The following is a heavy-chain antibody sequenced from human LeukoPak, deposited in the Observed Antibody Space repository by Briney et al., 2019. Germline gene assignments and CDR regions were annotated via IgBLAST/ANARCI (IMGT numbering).Heavy chain of an antibody. D-gene: IGHD1-26*01. CDR1: GFAFSSYA. CDR3: AKDSKWELPHSWIAY. V-gene: IGHV3-23*01. J-gene: IGHJ4*02. Sequence: GGSLRLSCAASGFAFSSYAMSWVRQAPGKGLERVSAISGSGGSTYYADSVKGRFTISRDNSKNTLYLQMNSLRAEDTAVYYCAKDSKWELPHSWIAYWGQGTLVTVSS. CDR2: ISGSGGST.